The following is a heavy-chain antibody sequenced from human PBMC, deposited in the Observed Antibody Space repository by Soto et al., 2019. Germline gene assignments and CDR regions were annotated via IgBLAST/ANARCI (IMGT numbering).Heavy chain of an antibody. CDR2: IYYSGST. D-gene: IGHD5-18*01. J-gene: IGHJ6*02. Sequence: SETLSLTCTVSVGSISSSSYYWGWIRQAPGKGLEWIGSIYYSGSTYYNPSLKSRVTISVDTSKNQFSLKLSSVTAADTAVYYCACIFSGGYGYGFYYYGMDVWGQGTTVTVS. V-gene: IGHV4-39*01. CDR1: VGSISSSSYY. CDR3: ACIFSGGYGYGFYYYGMDV.